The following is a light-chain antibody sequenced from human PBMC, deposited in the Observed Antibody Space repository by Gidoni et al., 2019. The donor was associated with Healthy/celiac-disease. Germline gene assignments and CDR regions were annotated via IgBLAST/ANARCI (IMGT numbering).Light chain of an antibody. J-gene: IGKJ4*01. CDR2: GAS. Sequence: EIVLTQFPGTLSLSPGERATLSCRASQSVSSSYLAWYQQKPGQAPRLLIYGASSRATGIPDRFSGSGSGTDFTLTISRLEPEDFAVYYCQQYGSSPPEVTFGGGTKVEIK. CDR3: QQYGSSPPEVT. CDR1: QSVSSSY. V-gene: IGKV3-20*01.